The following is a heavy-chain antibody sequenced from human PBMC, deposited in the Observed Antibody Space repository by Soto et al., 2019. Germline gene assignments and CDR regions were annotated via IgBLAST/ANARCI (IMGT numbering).Heavy chain of an antibody. CDR1: GFNFRSYG. J-gene: IGHJ6*02. V-gene: IGHV3-30*18. CDR3: AQGQIVRTTHVGIDI. CDR2: ISDDGSYK. Sequence: GVSLRLSCAASGFNFRSYGMYWVRQSPGKGLEWVAVISDDGSYKYYKDAVKGRFTISRYNSKHTLDPQMTSLISEDTAEYYCAQGQIVRTTHVGIDIWGEG. D-gene: IGHD1-26*01.